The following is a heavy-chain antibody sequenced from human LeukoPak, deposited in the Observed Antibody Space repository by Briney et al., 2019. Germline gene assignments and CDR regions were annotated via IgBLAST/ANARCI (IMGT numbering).Heavy chain of an antibody. J-gene: IGHJ6*03. CDR1: GGSISSYY. V-gene: IGHV4-4*07. CDR3: VRVLVGAARAYYYYMDV. D-gene: IGHD1-26*01. Sequence: SETLSLTCTVSGGSISSYYWSWIRQPAGKGLEWIGRIYTSGSTNYNPSLKSRVTMSVDTSKNQFSLKLSSVTAADTAVYYCVRVLVGAARAYYYYMDVWGKGTTVTVSS. CDR2: IYTSGST.